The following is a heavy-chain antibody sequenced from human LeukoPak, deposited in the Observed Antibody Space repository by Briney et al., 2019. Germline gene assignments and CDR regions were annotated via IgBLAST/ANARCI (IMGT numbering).Heavy chain of an antibody. Sequence: SQTLSLTCAISVDIVSSNSTTGNWIRQSPSRGVEWLGRTYYRSKWYVDYAGAVKSRRNIKPDTSKNQCVRPLNPSNPEDRPSYYCARGPLRYFDYWGQGSLVTVSS. CDR1: VDIVSSNSTT. V-gene: IGHV6-1*01. D-gene: IGHD4-17*01. CDR3: ARGPLRYFDY. CDR2: TYYRSKWYV. J-gene: IGHJ4*02.